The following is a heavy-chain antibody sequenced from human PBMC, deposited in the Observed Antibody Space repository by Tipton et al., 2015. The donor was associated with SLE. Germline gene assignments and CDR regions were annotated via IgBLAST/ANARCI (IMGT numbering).Heavy chain of an antibody. D-gene: IGHD6-13*01. J-gene: IGHJ1*01. Sequence: TPSLTCTVSGDSVRSTNYYWGWIRQPPGKGLEWIGSMYYSGNTYYNPSLRSRVTLSVVTSKNQFSLKLTSVTAADTAVYYCARPGSSSNLDEYFQHWGQGTLVTVSS. CDR1: GDSVRSTNYY. CDR2: MYYSGNT. CDR3: ARPGSSSNLDEYFQH. V-gene: IGHV4-39*01.